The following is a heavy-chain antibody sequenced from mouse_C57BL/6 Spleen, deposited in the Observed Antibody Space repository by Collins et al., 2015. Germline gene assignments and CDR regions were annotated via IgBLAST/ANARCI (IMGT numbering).Heavy chain of an antibody. Sequence: EVQLQQSGAELVRPGASIKLSCTASGFNIKDYYMHWVKQRPEQGLEWIGRIDPEDGDTEYAPKFQGKATMTADTSPNTAYLQLSSLTSEDTAVYYCTTPSSYYFDYWGQGTTLTVSS. CDR1: GFNIKDYY. J-gene: IGHJ2*01. D-gene: IGHD1-1*01. CDR2: IDPEDGDT. V-gene: IGHV14-1*01. CDR3: TTPSSYYFDY.